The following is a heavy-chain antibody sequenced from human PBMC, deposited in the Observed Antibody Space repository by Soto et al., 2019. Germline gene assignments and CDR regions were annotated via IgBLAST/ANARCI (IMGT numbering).Heavy chain of an antibody. D-gene: IGHD6-19*01. J-gene: IGHJ6*03. CDR2: ISYDGSNK. CDR1: GFTFSSYG. Sequence: VQLVESGGGVVQPGRSLRLSCAASGFTFSSYGMHWVRQAPGKGLEWVAVISYDGSNKYYADSVKGRFTISRDNSKNTLYLQMNSLRAEDTAVYYCASRGDIAVAGNPFDYYYYMDVWGKGTTVTVSS. V-gene: IGHV3-30*03. CDR3: ASRGDIAVAGNPFDYYYYMDV.